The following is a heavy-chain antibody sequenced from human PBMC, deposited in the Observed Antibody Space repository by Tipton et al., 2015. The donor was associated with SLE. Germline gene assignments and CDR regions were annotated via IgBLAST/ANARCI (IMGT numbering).Heavy chain of an antibody. J-gene: IGHJ3*02. CDR2: ISTDGSSK. D-gene: IGHD6-19*01. CDR3: ATDASGWYESAFDI. CDR1: GFTFSSYG. Sequence: SLRLSCAASGFTFSSYGMHWVRQAPGKGLEWVALISTDGSSKYYADSVKGRFTVSRDNSKNTLYLQMNSPRAEDTAVYYCATDASGWYESAFDIWGQGTMVTVSS. V-gene: IGHV3-30*12.